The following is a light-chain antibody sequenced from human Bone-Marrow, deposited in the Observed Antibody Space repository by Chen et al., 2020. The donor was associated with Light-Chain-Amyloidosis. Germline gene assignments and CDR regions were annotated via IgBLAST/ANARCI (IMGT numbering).Light chain of an antibody. V-gene: IGLV3-25*03. J-gene: IGLJ2*01. CDR1: DLPTKY. Sequence: SYALTQPPSVSVPPGHTARITCSGDDLPTKYAYWYQQKPGQAPVLVIHRDTERPSGISERFSGSSSGTTATLTISGVQAEDEADYHCQSADSSGTYEVIFGGGTKLTVL. CDR2: RDT. CDR3: QSADSSGTYEVI.